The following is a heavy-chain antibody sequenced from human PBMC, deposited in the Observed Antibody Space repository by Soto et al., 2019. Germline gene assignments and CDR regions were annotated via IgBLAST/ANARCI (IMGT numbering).Heavy chain of an antibody. D-gene: IGHD3-9*01. V-gene: IGHV3-48*02. CDR2: ISSSSSSI. CDR1: GFTFSSYS. J-gene: IGHJ5*02. CDR3: AREYDILTGYYNVGWFDP. Sequence: EVQLVESGGGLVQPGGSLRLSCAASGFTFSSYSMNWVRQAPGKGLERVSHISSSSSSIYYADSVRGRFTISRDNAKNSLYLQMNSLRDEDTAVYYCAREYDILTGYYNVGWFDPWGQGTLVTVSS.